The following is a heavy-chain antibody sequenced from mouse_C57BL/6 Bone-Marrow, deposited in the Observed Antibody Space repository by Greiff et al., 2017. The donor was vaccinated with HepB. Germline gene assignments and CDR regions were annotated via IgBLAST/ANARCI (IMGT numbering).Heavy chain of an antibody. CDR1: GFSFNTYA. V-gene: IGHV10-1*01. CDR3: VRERFITTVVGGY. D-gene: IGHD1-1*01. Sequence: EVQRVESGGGLVQPKGSLKLSCAASGFSFNTYAMNWVRQAPGKGLEWVARIRSKSNNYATYYADSVKDRFTISRDDSESMLYLQMNNLKTEDTAMYYCVRERFITTVVGGYWGQGTTLTVSS. CDR2: IRSKSNNYAT. J-gene: IGHJ2*01.